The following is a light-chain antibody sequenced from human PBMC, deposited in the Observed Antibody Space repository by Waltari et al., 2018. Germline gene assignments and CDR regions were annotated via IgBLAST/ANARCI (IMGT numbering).Light chain of an antibody. V-gene: IGKV1-5*03. CDR2: ETS. CDR3: QHYYDFPWT. Sequence: DIQMTQSPSTLSASVGDRVSITCRASQSISGWLAWYQQGPGKAPKLLIYETSSLESGVPSRFSGSGSGTEFTLTISSLQPDDFATYYCQHYYDFPWTFGQGTKVEIK. CDR1: QSISGW. J-gene: IGKJ1*01.